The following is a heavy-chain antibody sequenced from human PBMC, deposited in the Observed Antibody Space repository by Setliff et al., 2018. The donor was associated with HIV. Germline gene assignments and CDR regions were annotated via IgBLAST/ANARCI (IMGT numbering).Heavy chain of an antibody. CDR1: GGSISNNSYY. CDR2: LFYNGNT. CDR3: ARQFRYPNRAVAGVDY. Sequence: SETLSLTCTVSGGSISNNSYYWGWVRQPPGKGLELTGNLFYNGNTYYNPSLKSRVTISVDTSKNQFSLKLSSVTAADTAIYFCARQFRYPNRAVAGVDYWGQGTLVTVS. D-gene: IGHD6-19*01. J-gene: IGHJ4*02. V-gene: IGHV4-39*01.